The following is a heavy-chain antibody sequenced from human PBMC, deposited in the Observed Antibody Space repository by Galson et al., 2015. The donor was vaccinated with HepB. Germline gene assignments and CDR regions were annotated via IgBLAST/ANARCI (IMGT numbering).Heavy chain of an antibody. V-gene: IGHV1-18*01. CDR3: ARERASEYLLPVFDY. CDR2: INGYTDNT. J-gene: IGHJ4*02. CDR1: GYTFSSNG. Sequence: SVKVSCKASGYTFSSNGISWVRQAPGQGLEWMGWINGYTDNTKYAQKFQDRLTMTTDTSTSTAYMELRGLRSDDTAVYFCARERASEYLLPVFDYWGQGTLVTVSS. D-gene: IGHD3-3*01.